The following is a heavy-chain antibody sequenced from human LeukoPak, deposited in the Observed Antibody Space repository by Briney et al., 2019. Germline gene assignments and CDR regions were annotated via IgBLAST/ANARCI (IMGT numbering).Heavy chain of an antibody. V-gene: IGHV3-9*03. Sequence: GGSLRLSCAASGFTFDDYAMHWVRQAPGKGLEWVSGISWNSGSIGYADSVKGRFTISRDNAKNSLYLQMNSLRAGDMALYYCAKDVSGSYLDAFDIWGQGTMVTVSS. CDR2: ISWNSGSI. D-gene: IGHD6-19*01. J-gene: IGHJ3*02. CDR1: GFTFDDYA. CDR3: AKDVSGSYLDAFDI.